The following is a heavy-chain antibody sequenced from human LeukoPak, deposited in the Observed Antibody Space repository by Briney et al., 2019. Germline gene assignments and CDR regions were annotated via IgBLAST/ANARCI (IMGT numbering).Heavy chain of an antibody. Sequence: PGGSLRLSCAASGFTFSSYAMSWVRQAPGKGLEWVSAISGSGGSTYYADSVKGRFTISRDNSKNTLYLQMNSLRAEDTAVYYCAKGSLVEWEFEDQVVSAFDIWGQGTKVTVSS. V-gene: IGHV3-23*01. J-gene: IGHJ3*02. CDR2: ISGSGGST. CDR3: AKGSLVEWEFEDQVVSAFDI. CDR1: GFTFSSYA. D-gene: IGHD3-16*01.